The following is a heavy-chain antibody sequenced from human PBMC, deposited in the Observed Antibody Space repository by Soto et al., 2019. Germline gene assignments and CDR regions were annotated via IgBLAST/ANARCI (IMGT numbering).Heavy chain of an antibody. Sequence: GAPRLSCAASGFTFSSYGMHWVRQAPGKGLEWVAVISYDGSNKYYADSVKGRFTISRDNSKNTLYLQMNSLRAEDTAVYYCAKGDSRWLQAYAFDYWGQGTMVTVYS. V-gene: IGHV3-30*18. CDR3: AKGDSRWLQAYAFDY. J-gene: IGHJ4*02. CDR1: GFTFSSYG. CDR2: ISYDGSNK. D-gene: IGHD5-12*01.